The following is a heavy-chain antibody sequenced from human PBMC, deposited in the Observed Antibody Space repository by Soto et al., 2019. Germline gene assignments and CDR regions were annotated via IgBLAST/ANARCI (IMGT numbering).Heavy chain of an antibody. CDR3: LVTTVNSYYFDY. D-gene: IGHD4-17*01. CDR2: ISGSGGST. V-gene: IGHV3-23*01. J-gene: IGHJ4*02. Sequence: EVQLLESGGGLVQPGGSLRLSCAASGFTFSSYAMSWVRQAPGKGLEWVSAISGSGGSTYYADSVKGRFTISRDNSKNTLYLQMNSLRAEDTAVYYCLVTTVNSYYFDYWGQGTLVTVSS. CDR1: GFTFSSYA.